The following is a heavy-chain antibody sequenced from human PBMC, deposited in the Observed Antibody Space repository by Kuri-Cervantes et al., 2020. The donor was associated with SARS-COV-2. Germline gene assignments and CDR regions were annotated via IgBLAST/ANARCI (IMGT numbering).Heavy chain of an antibody. J-gene: IGHJ6*02. CDR2: ISACNGNT. Sequence: ASVKVSCKASGYTFTSYGISWVRQAPGQGLEWMGWISACNGNTNYAQKLQGRVTMTTDTPTSTAYMEPRSLIYDDTAVYDVAGSSIAPNDFDYGMGVWGQGTTVTVSS. V-gene: IGHV1-18*01. CDR1: GYTFTSYG. D-gene: IGHD3-10*01. CDR3: AGSSIAPNDFDYGMGV.